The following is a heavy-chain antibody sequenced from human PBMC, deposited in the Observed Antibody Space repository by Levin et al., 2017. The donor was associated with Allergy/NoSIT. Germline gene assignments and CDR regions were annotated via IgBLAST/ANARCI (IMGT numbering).Heavy chain of an antibody. Sequence: GESLKISCTVSGFTFGDYAMGWVRQAPGKGLEWVGIIRSETYGGTPEYAASVRGRFSISRDDSKNIAYLHINSLRTGDTAVDYCARGRGPAAIWYDNWGQGTLVTVSS. D-gene: IGHD2-2*01. CDR3: ARGRGPAAIWYDN. J-gene: IGHJ4*02. CDR2: IRSETYGGTP. V-gene: IGHV3-49*04. CDR1: GFTFGDYA.